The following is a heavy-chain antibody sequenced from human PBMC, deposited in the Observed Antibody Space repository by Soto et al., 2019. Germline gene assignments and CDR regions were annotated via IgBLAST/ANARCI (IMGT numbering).Heavy chain of an antibody. CDR2: IYYSGST. D-gene: IGHD4-17*01. CDR1: GGSISSYY. V-gene: IGHV4-59*01. J-gene: IGHJ4*02. Sequence: PSETLSLTCTVSGGSISSYYWSWIRQPPGKGLEWIGYIYYSGSTNYNPSLKSRVTISVDTSKNQFSLKLSSVTAADTAVYYCARQYDYGDYLDYWGQGTLVTVSS. CDR3: ARQYDYGDYLDY.